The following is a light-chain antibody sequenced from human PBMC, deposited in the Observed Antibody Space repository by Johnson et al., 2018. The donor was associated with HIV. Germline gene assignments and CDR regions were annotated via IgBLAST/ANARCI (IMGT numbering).Light chain of an antibody. CDR2: DNN. Sequence: QSVLTQPPSVSAAPGQTVTISCSGSSSNVGSSFVSWYRQVPGTAPKLLIYDNNKRPSGIPGRFSGSKSGPSAPLGITGLQTGDEADYYCGTWDSSLTSYVFGAGTKVTVL. CDR3: GTWDSSLTSYV. CDR1: SSNVGSSF. J-gene: IGLJ1*01. V-gene: IGLV1-51*01.